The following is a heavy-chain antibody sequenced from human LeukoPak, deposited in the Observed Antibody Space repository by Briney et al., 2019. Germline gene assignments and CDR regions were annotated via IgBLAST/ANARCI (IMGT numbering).Heavy chain of an antibody. J-gene: IGHJ4*02. CDR3: AKLSSTPGYNPFDY. CDR1: GGSISSGGYS. V-gene: IGHV4-30-2*01. Sequence: PSQTLSLTCAVSGGSISSGGYSWSWIRQPPGKGLEWIGYIYHSGSTYYNPSLKSRVTISVDRSKNQFSLKLSSVTAADTAMYYCAKLSSTPGYNPFDYWGQGTLVTVSS. D-gene: IGHD5-24*01. CDR2: IYHSGST.